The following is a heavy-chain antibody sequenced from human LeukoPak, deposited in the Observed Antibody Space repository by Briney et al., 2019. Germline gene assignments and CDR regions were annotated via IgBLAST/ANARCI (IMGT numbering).Heavy chain of an antibody. CDR2: ISSSSSYI. J-gene: IGHJ4*02. V-gene: IGHV3-21*01. CDR3: ASFTYCSSTSCYTRVFDY. Sequence: GGSLRLSCAASGFTFSSYSMNWVRQAPGKGLEWVSSISSSSSYIYYADSVKGRFTISRDNAKNSLYLLMNSLRAEDTAVYYCASFTYCSSTSCYTRVFDYWGQGTLVTVSS. D-gene: IGHD2-2*02. CDR1: GFTFSSYS.